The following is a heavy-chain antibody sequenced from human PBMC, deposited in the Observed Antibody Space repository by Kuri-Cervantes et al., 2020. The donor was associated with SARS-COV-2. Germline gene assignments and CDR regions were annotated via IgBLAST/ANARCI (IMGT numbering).Heavy chain of an antibody. J-gene: IGHJ4*02. V-gene: IGHV3-21*01. CDR3: AKLALWTGDHNGKFDC. CDR2: ISSSGSYI. CDR1: GFTSSSYG. D-gene: IGHD3/OR15-3a*01. Sequence: GGSLRLSCAASGFTSSSYGMNWVRQAPGKGLQWVASISSSGSYIHYADSVKGRFTISRDNAKDSVYLQMNSLRADDTAVYYCAKLALWTGDHNGKFDCWGQGTLVTVSS.